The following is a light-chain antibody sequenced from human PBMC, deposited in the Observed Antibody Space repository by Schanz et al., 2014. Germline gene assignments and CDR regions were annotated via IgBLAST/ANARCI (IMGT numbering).Light chain of an antibody. CDR2: EVT. CDR3: CSYAGNYTRV. V-gene: IGLV2-8*01. J-gene: IGLJ2*01. CDR1: SIYKY. Sequence: QSALTQPPSASGSPGQSVTISCTGSSIYKYVSWYQQHPGKAPKLMIYEVTERPSGVPDRFSGSKSGNTASLTVSGLQAEDEADYYCCSYAGNYTRVFGGGTKLTVL.